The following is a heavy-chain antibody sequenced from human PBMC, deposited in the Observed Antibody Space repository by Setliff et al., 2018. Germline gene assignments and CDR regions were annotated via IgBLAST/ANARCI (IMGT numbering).Heavy chain of an antibody. CDR2: IKKTSDGGTT. CDR1: GFSLGDTW. D-gene: IGHD6-13*01. CDR3: TTEPPRWYYFDS. Sequence: LRLSCVLSGFSLGDTWMNWVRQAPGKGLEWVGHIKKTSDGGTTDYAAPVKGRFTISRDYSKNTLFLQMNSLIIEDTAVYYCTTEPPRWYYFDSWGQGTLVTVSS. V-gene: IGHV3-15*07. J-gene: IGHJ4*02.